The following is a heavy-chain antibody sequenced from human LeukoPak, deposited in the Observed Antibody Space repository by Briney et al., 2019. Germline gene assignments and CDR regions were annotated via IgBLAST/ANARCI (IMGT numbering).Heavy chain of an antibody. CDR3: ARRYDILTGYSPDAFDI. CDR1: GGTFSGYA. CDR2: IIPIFGTA. D-gene: IGHD3-9*01. Sequence: GSSVKVSCKASGGTFSGYAVSWVRQAPGQGLEWMGGIIPIFGTANCAQKFQGRVTITADESTSTAYMELSSLRSEDTAVYYCARRYDILTGYSPDAFDIWGQGTMVTVSS. J-gene: IGHJ3*02. V-gene: IGHV1-69*01.